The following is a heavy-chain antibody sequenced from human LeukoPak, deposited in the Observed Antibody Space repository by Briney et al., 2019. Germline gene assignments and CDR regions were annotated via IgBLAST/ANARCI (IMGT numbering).Heavy chain of an antibody. CDR3: XIEGRESXXXXXRKXXX. J-gene: IGHJ4*02. Sequence: SETLSLTCTVSGGSIRSSSYYWGWIRQPPGKGLEWIGTIYYNGATQYNPSLKSRVTMSVDTSKNQFSLKLTSVTAADTAVYFRXIEGRESXXXXXRKXXXWGQGTLVTVSS. CDR1: GGSIRSSSYY. V-gene: IGHV4-39*01. CDR2: IYYNGAT.